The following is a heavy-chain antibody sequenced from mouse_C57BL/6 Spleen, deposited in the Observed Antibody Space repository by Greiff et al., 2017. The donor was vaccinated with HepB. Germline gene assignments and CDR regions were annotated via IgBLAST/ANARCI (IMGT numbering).Heavy chain of an antibody. V-gene: IGHV1-5*01. Sequence: EVQLQQSGTVLARPGASVKMSCKTSGYTFTSYWMHWVKQRPGQGLEWIGAIYPGNSDTSYNQKFKGKAKLTAVTSASTAYMELSSLTNEDSAVCYSSIGDDCAYFDVWGTGTTVTVSA. D-gene: IGHD2-4*01. CDR2: IYPGNSDT. CDR1: GYTFTSYW. J-gene: IGHJ1*03. CDR3: SIGDDCAYFDV.